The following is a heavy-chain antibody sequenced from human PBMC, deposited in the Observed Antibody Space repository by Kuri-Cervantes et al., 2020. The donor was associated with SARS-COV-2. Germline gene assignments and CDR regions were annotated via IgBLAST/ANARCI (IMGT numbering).Heavy chain of an antibody. J-gene: IGHJ4*02. CDR3: TTDEFRQGFDY. Sequence: GGSLRLSCSASGFTFSNAWMSWVRQAPGKGLEWVGRIKSKTDGGTTDYAAPVKGRFTTSRDDSKNTLYLQMNSLKTEDTAVYYCTTDEFRQGFDYWGQGTLVTVSS. CDR1: GFTFSNAW. CDR2: IKSKTDGGTT. V-gene: IGHV3-15*01. D-gene: IGHD3-10*01.